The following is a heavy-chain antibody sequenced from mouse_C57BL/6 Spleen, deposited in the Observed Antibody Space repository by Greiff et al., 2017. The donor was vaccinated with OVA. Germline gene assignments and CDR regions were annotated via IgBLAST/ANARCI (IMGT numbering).Heavy chain of an antibody. CDR3: TRNPFAY. CDR2: IRSKSDNSAS. CDR1: GFTFSNYW. Sequence: EVKLVESGGGLVQPGGSMKLSCVASGFTFSNYWMNWVRQSPEKGLEWVAQIRSKSDNSASHYALSVKGRFTISREDSTSSVYLQMDYLRAEDTGIYYCTRNPFAYWGQGTLVTVSA. J-gene: IGHJ3*01. V-gene: IGHV6-3*01.